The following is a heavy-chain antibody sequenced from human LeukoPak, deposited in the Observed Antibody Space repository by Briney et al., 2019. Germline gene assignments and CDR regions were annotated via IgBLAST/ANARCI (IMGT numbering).Heavy chain of an antibody. CDR2: INHSGST. D-gene: IGHD6-19*01. CDR3: ARPRYSSAPFDY. V-gene: IGHV4-34*01. CDR1: GGSISSYY. Sequence: SETLSLTCTVSGGSISSYYWSWIRQPPGKGLEWIGEINHSGSTNYNPSLKSRVTISVDTSKNKFSLKLSSVTAADTAVYYCARPRYSSAPFDYWGQGTLVTVSS. J-gene: IGHJ4*02.